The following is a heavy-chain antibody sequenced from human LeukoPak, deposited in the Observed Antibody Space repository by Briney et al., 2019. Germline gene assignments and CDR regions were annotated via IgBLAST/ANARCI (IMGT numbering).Heavy chain of an antibody. J-gene: IGHJ4*02. V-gene: IGHV3-21*01. D-gene: IGHD3-10*01. CDR3: ARDSTMVRGPQKAIDY. CDR2: ISSSSSYI. CDR1: GFTFSSYS. Sequence: GGSLRLSCAASGFTFSSYSMNWVRQAPGKGLEWVSSISSSSSYIYYADSVKGRFTISRDNAKNSLYLQMNSLRAEDTAVYYCARDSTMVRGPQKAIDYWGQGTLVTVSS.